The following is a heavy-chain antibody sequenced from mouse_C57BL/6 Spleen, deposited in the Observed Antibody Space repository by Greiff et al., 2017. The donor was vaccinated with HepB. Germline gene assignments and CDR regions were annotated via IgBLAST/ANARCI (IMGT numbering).Heavy chain of an antibody. J-gene: IGHJ2*01. CDR3: ARREAYGNFDY. CDR1: GYAFTNYL. D-gene: IGHD2-1*01. Sequence: QVQLKESGAELVRPGTSVKVSCKASGYAFTNYLIEWVKQRPGQGLEWIGVINPGSGGTNYNEKFKGKATLTADKSSSTAYMQLSSLTSEDSAVYFCARREAYGNFDYWGQGTTLTVSS. CDR2: INPGSGGT. V-gene: IGHV1-54*01.